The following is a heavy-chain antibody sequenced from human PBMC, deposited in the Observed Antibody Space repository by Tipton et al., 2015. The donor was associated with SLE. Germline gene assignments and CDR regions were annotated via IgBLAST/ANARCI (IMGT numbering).Heavy chain of an antibody. CDR2: IYTSGST. CDR1: GGSISSGSYY. D-gene: IGHD3-22*01. J-gene: IGHJ4*02. CDR3: ASHRTYMIGYFDY. V-gene: IGHV4-61*02. Sequence: TLSLTCTVSGGSISSGSYYWSWIRQPAGKGLEWIGRIYTSGSTNYNPSLKSRVTISVDTSKNQFSLKLSSVTAADTAVYYCASHRTYMIGYFDYWGQGTLVTVSS.